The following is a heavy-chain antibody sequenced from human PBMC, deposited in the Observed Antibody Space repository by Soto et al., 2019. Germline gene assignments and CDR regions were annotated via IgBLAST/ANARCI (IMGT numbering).Heavy chain of an antibody. D-gene: IGHD6-19*01. Sequence: SETLSLTCTVSGGSISSSSYYWGWIRQPPGKGLEWIGSIYYSGSTYYNPSLKSRVTISVDTSRNQFSLKLSSVTAADTAVYYCARGIEGWYQGRYYYGMDVWGQGTTVTVSS. V-gene: IGHV4-39*07. CDR1: GGSISSSSYY. J-gene: IGHJ6*02. CDR2: IYYSGST. CDR3: ARGIEGWYQGRYYYGMDV.